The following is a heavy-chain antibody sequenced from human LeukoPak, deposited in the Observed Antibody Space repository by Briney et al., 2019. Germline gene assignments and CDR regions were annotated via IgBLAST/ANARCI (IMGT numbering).Heavy chain of an antibody. Sequence: ASVKVSCKASGYTFTSYDINWVRQATGQGPEWMGWMNPNSGNTGYAQKFQGRVTMTRNTSISTAYMELSSLRSEDTAVYYCARGVGIAAADNHHDYWGQGTLVTVSS. J-gene: IGHJ4*02. CDR1: GYTFTSYD. CDR3: ARGVGIAAADNHHDY. V-gene: IGHV1-8*01. CDR2: MNPNSGNT. D-gene: IGHD6-13*01.